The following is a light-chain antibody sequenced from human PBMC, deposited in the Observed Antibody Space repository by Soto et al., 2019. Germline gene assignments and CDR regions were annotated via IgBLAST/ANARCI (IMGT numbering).Light chain of an antibody. Sequence: DFQMTQSPSTLSASVGDGVTITCRASQSIGSGLTWYQQQPGKAPKLLIYKATNLQRGVSSRFSGSGSGTDFSLTISSLHPEDSATYYCQQYHDFQYTFGQGTKLEI. CDR1: QSIGSG. J-gene: IGKJ2*01. CDR3: QQYHDFQYT. V-gene: IGKV1-5*03. CDR2: KAT.